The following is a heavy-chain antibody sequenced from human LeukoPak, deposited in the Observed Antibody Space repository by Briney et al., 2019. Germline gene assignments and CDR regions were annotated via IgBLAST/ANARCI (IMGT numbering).Heavy chain of an antibody. J-gene: IGHJ4*02. CDR1: GGSISSYY. CDR2: IYYSGST. Sequence: SETLSLTCTVSGGSISSYYWSWIRQPPGKGLEWIGYIYYSGSTNYNPSLKSRVTISVDTSKNQFSLKLSSVTAADTAVYYCARVEGYGEYYFDYWGQGTLVTVSS. D-gene: IGHD4-17*01. CDR3: ARVEGYGEYYFDY. V-gene: IGHV4-59*01.